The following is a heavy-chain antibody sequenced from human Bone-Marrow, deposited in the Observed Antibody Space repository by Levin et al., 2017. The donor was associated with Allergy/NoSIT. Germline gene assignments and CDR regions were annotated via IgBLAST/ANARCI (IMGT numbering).Heavy chain of an antibody. CDR1: GYTFVNHY. D-gene: IGHD3-10*01. J-gene: IGHJ6*03. V-gene: IGHV1-46*03. Sequence: ASVKVSCKPSGYTFVNHYMHWVRQAPGQGLEWMGLVNPSGRSSDYARKFQGRVTMTSDTSTSTVYLQLSSLRSDDTAIYYCVREPNYYGPGNYIRYYSFYMDVWGKGTTVTVSS. CDR2: VNPSGRSS. CDR3: VREPNYYGPGNYIRYYSFYMDV.